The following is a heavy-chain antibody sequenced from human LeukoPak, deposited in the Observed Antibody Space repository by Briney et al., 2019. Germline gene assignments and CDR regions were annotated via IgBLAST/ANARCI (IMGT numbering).Heavy chain of an antibody. V-gene: IGHV3-9*01. CDR2: ISWNSGKI. D-gene: IGHD2-15*01. CDR1: GFSFNDYA. Sequence: GGSLRLSCEASGFSFNDYAMHWVRQAPGKGLEWVSGISWNSGKIGYADSVKGRFTISRDDAKNSLYLQMNNLRTEDTAFYYCAKDDGHVVAAYYFDYWGQGTLVTVSS. CDR3: AKDDGHVVAAYYFDY. J-gene: IGHJ4*02.